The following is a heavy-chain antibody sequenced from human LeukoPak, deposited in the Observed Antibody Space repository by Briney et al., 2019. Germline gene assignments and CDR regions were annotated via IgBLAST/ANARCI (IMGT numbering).Heavy chain of an antibody. CDR1: GGSISSSSYY. Sequence: SETLSLTCTVSGGSISSSSYYWGWIRQPPGKGLEWTGSIYYSGSTYYNPSLKSRVTISVDTSKNQFSLKLSSVTAADTAVYYCARRIVPPSGHPRKYYFDYWGQGTLVTVSS. CDR2: IYYSGST. CDR3: ARRIVPPSGHPRKYYFDY. V-gene: IGHV4-39*01. D-gene: IGHD1-26*01. J-gene: IGHJ4*02.